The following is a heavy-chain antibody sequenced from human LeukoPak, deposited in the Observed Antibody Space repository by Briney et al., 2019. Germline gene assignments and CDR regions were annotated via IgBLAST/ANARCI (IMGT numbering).Heavy chain of an antibody. CDR2: IRVNDET. CDR3: AKGTGDTGYYFDY. Sequence: PGGSLRLSCAASGFTFSNAWMSWVRQAPGKGLEWVSGIRVNDETYYADSVKGRFTISRDNSENTLYLQMGGLRAEDTAVYYCAKGTGDTGYYFDYWGQGTLVTVSS. D-gene: IGHD7-27*01. CDR1: GFTFSNAW. V-gene: IGHV3-23*01. J-gene: IGHJ4*02.